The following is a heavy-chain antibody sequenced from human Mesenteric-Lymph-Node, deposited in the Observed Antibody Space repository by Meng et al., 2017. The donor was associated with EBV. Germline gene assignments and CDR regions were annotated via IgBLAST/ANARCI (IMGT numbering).Heavy chain of an antibody. V-gene: IGHV3-21*01. Sequence: EVQLVASGGGLVKPGGSLRLSCAASGFNFNYYSMIWVRQAPGKGLEWVSYINSSTYIYYGDSVKGRFTISRDNAKNSLYLQMNNLRADDTAVYYCTRDMGLGVGATSTFWGQGTLVTVSS. J-gene: IGHJ4*02. CDR3: TRDMGLGVGATSTF. CDR2: INSSTYI. CDR1: GFNFNYYS. D-gene: IGHD3-10*01.